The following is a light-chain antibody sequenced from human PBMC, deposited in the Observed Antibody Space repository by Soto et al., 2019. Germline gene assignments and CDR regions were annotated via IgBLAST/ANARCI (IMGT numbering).Light chain of an antibody. CDR2: EVS. CDR3: SSYTSTSTLV. J-gene: IGLJ1*01. Sequence: QSALTQPASVSGSPGQSITISCTGTSSDVGGYNYVSWYQHHPGKAPKLMIFEVSKRPSGVSNRFSGSKSGNTASLTISGLQDEYASDYFCSSYTSTSTLVFGTGTKVTVL. V-gene: IGLV2-14*01. CDR1: SSDVGGYNY.